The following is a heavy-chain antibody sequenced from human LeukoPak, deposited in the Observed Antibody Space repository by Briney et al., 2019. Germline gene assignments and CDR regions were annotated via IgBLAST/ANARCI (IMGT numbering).Heavy chain of an antibody. CDR1: GSTFSNYW. Sequence: GGSLRLSCGVSGSTFSNYWMSWIRQVPGKGLEWQACIKGDGSESHYVDSVRGRFTVSRDSAKSSLYLQMNSLRAEDTAVYYCASLQTAPTVVNGFWGQGTLVTVSS. V-gene: IGHV3-7*01. J-gene: IGHJ4*02. D-gene: IGHD4-11*01. CDR3: ASLQTAPTVVNGF. CDR2: IKGDGSES.